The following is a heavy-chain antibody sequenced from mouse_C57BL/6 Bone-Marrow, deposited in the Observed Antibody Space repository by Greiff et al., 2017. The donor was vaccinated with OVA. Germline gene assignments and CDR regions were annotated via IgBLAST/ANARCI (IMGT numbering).Heavy chain of an antibody. CDR3: TRGYGSFDY. J-gene: IGHJ2*01. V-gene: IGHV1-15*01. CDR1: GYTFTDYE. D-gene: IGHD1-1*01. Sequence: VQLQQSGAELVRPGASVTLSCKASGYTFTDYEMHWVKQTPVHGLEWIGAIDPETGGTAYNQKFKGKAILTAYKSSSTAYMELRSLTSEDSAVYYCTRGYGSFDYWGQGTTLTVSS. CDR2: IDPETGGT.